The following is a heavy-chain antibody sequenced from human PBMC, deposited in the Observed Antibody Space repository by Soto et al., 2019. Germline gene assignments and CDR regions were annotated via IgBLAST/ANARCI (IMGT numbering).Heavy chain of an antibody. V-gene: IGHV3-15*07. J-gene: IGHJ3*02. CDR3: TTCRFRWDDAFDI. D-gene: IGHD1-26*01. CDR1: GFTFSNTW. CDR2: IKSKTDGGTT. Sequence: GGSLRLSCAASGFTFSNTWMNWVRQAPGKGLEWVGRIKSKTDGGTTDYAAPVKGRFTISRDDSKNTLYLQMNSLKTEDTAVYYCTTCRFRWDDAFDIWGQGTMVTVSS.